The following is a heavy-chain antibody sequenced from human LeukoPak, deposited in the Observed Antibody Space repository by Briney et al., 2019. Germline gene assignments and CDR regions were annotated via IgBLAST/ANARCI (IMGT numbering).Heavy chain of an antibody. J-gene: IGHJ5*02. Sequence: SETLSLTCTVSGGSINSTNYYWGWIRQPPGKGLEWIGSIYYSGSTYYNPSLKSRVTISVDKSKNQFSLILNSVTAADTAVYYCARGVPAAGSIRFDPWGQGTLVTVSS. CDR1: GGSINSTNYY. CDR3: ARGVPAAGSIRFDP. D-gene: IGHD2-2*01. CDR2: IYYSGST. V-gene: IGHV4-39*07.